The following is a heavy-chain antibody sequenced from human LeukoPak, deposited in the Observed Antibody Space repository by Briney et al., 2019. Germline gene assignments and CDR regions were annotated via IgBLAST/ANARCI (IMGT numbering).Heavy chain of an antibody. Sequence: PGGSLRLSCAASGFTFSRYSVNWVRQAPGKGLEWVSSISSSSSYIYYADSVKGRFTISRDNAKNSLYLQMNSLRAEDTAVYYCARDDSRYYYDSSGPTRGAFDIWGQGTMVTVSS. CDR2: ISSSSSYI. CDR1: GFTFSRYS. J-gene: IGHJ3*02. CDR3: ARDDSRYYYDSSGPTRGAFDI. D-gene: IGHD3-22*01. V-gene: IGHV3-21*01.